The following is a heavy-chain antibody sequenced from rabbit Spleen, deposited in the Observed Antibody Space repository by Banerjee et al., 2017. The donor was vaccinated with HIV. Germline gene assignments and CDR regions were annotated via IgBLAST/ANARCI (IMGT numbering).Heavy chain of an antibody. V-gene: IGHV1S7*01. CDR2: IDPVFGIT. CDR1: GFTLSSYY. J-gene: IGHJ4*01. CDR3: ARDGAGGSYFAL. D-gene: IGHD8-1*01. Sequence: QLEESAGGLVQPGGSLKLSCKASGFTLSSYYMNWVRQAPGKGLEWIGYIDPVFGITYYANWVNGRFSISRENAQNTVFLQMTSLTAADTATHFCARDGAGGSYFALWGPGTLVTVS.